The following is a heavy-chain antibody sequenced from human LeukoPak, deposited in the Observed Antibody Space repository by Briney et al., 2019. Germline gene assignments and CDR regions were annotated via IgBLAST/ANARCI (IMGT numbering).Heavy chain of an antibody. CDR2: ISNSGSTI. D-gene: IGHD3-3*01. CDR3: AREVQGYYDFWSGYYPNWFDP. J-gene: IGHJ5*02. V-gene: IGHV3-11*04. Sequence: GGSLRLSCAASGFTFSDYYMSWIRQAPGKGLEWVSYISNSGSTIYYADSVKGRFTISRDNAKNSLYLQMNSLRAEDTAVYYCAREVQGYYDFWSGYYPNWFDPWGQGTLVTVSS. CDR1: GFTFSDYY.